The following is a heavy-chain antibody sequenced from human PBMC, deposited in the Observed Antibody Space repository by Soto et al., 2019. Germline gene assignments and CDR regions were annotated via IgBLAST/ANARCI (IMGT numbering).Heavy chain of an antibody. CDR1: GFSFSDYE. J-gene: IGHJ6*02. Sequence: PGGSLRLSCAASGFSFSDYEMNWVRQTPGKGLEWLSYISSSGGTIKYADSVKGRFTISRDNAKNSLYLQMHSLRADDTAVYYCARDAFEIYYKFGLDVWCQGTPVTVSS. CDR3: ARDAFEIYYKFGLDV. CDR2: ISSSGGTI. V-gene: IGHV3-48*03. D-gene: IGHD3-10*01.